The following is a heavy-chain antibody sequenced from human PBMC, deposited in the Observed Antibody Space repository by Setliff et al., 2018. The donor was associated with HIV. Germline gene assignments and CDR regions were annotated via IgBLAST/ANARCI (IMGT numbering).Heavy chain of an antibody. Sequence: SETLSLTCTVSGGSINNYYWSWIRQPPGKGLEWIGYIYPNGSPDYPSGNIVYNPSFRSRVTLSLDTSKNQFSLKLTSVTAADAAVYYCARGVPACHNRNCYLGFFDYWGQVNLVTVSS. V-gene: IGHV4-4*08. J-gene: IGHJ4*02. CDR3: ARGVPACHNRNCYLGFFDY. D-gene: IGHD2-21*01. CDR1: GGSINNYY. CDR2: IYPNGSP.